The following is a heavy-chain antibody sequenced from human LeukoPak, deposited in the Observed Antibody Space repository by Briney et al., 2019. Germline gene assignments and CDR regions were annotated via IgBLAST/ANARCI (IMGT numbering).Heavy chain of an antibody. J-gene: IGHJ4*02. V-gene: IGHV3-30*02. D-gene: IGHD3-3*01. CDR1: GFTFSSYG. Sequence: GGSLRLSCAASGFTFSSYGMHWVRQAPGKGLEWVAFIRYDGSNKYYADSVKGRFTISRDNSKNTLYLQMNSLRAEDTAVYYCAKDIGFWSGYGGAHFDYWGQGTLVTVSS. CDR3: AKDIGFWSGYGGAHFDY. CDR2: IRYDGSNK.